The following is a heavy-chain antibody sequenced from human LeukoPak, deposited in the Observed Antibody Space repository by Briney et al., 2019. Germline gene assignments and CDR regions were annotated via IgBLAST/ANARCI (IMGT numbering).Heavy chain of an antibody. CDR1: GGSFSGYY. J-gene: IGHJ5*02. CDR2: INHSGST. CDR3: LRTYPSYGDPNWFDP. Sequence: SETLSLTCAVYGGSFSGYYWSWIRQPPGKGLEWIGEINHSGSTNYNPSLKSRVTISVDTAKNQFSLKLSSVTAADTAVYYCLRTYPSYGDPNWFDPWGQGTLVTVSS. V-gene: IGHV4-34*01. D-gene: IGHD4-17*01.